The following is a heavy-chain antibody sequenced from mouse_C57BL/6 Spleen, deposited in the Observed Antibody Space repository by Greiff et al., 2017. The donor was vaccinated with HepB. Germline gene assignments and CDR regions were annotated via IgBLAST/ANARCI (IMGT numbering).Heavy chain of an antibody. Sequence: VQLQQSGPELVKPGASVKISCKASGYAFSSSWMNWVKQRPGKGLEWIGRIYPGDGDTNYNGKFKGKATLTADKSSSTAYMQLSSLTSEDSAVYFCARGGVTPLAMDYWGQGTSVTVSS. D-gene: IGHD2-3*01. J-gene: IGHJ4*01. CDR1: GYAFSSSW. CDR3: ARGGVTPLAMDY. V-gene: IGHV1-82*01. CDR2: IYPGDGDT.